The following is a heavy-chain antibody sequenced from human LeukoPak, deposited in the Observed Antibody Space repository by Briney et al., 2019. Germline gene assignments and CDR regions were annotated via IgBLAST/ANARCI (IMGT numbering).Heavy chain of an antibody. CDR1: GGTFSSYA. V-gene: IGHV1-69*13. D-gene: IGHD6-19*01. J-gene: IGHJ4*02. CDR3: ARSLGEAGTFDY. Sequence: SVKVSCKASGGTFSSYAISWVRRAPGQGLEWMGGIIPIFGTANYAQKFQGRVTITADESTSTAYMELSSLRSEDTAVYHCARSLGEAGTFDYWGQGTLVTVSS. CDR2: IIPIFGTA.